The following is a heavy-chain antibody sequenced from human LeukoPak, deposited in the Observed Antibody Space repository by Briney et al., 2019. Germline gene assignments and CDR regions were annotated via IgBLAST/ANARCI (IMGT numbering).Heavy chain of an antibody. V-gene: IGHV4-34*01. CDR2: INHSGTT. Sequence: SETLSLTWAVYGGSFSGYYWSWIRQLPGKGLEWIGEINHSGTTNYNPSVKSRVTMSVDTSKTQFSLKLSSVTAADPPVYYCARGGSVHYFDYWGQGTLVTVSS. CDR3: ARGGSVHYFDY. J-gene: IGHJ4*02. D-gene: IGHD1-26*01. CDR1: GGSFSGYY.